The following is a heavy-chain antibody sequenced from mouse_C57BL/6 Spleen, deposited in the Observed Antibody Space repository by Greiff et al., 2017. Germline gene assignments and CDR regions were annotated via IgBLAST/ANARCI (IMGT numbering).Heavy chain of an antibody. CDR2: IDPENGDT. V-gene: IGHV14-4*01. CDR3: TTSRGRSSVY. Sequence: EVQLQQSGAELVRPGASVKLSCTASGFNIKDDYMHWVKQRPEQGLEWIGWIDPENGDTEYASKFQGKATITADTSSNTAYLQLSSLTSEDTAVYYCTTSRGRSSVYWGQGTTLTVSS. D-gene: IGHD3-1*01. CDR1: GFNIKDDY. J-gene: IGHJ2*01.